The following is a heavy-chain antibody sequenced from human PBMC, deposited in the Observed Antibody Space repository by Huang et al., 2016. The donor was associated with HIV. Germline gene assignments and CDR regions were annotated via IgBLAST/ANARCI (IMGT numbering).Heavy chain of an antibody. CDR2: IIPIFGTA. J-gene: IGHJ5*02. D-gene: IGHD5-18*01. V-gene: IGHV1-69*13. CDR3: ARTAYSYGFRQGYNWFDP. Sequence: VLLVQSGAEVRKPGSSVKVSCTAFGGTFSSYAISWVRQAPGQGIEWMGGIIPIFGTANYTQKFQGRVTIPVDESTNTGYRKWTRLTSEDTAVYYCARTAYSYGFRQGYNWFDPWGQGTPVTVSS. CDR1: GGTFSSYA.